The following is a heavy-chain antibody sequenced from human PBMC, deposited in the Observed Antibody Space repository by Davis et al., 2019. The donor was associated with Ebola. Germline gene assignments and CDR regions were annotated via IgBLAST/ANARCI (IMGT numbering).Heavy chain of an antibody. CDR2: TYYSSKWYS. V-gene: IGHV6-1*01. CDR3: TRGWLRSGFDY. J-gene: IGHJ4*02. Sequence: HSQTLSLTCVISGDSVSGSSGAWNWVRQSPSRGLEWLGRTYYSSKWYSDYAVSVRGRISVNADIPKNQFSLQLSSVTPEDTAVYYCTRGWLRSGFDYWGQGNLVIVSS. D-gene: IGHD5-12*01. CDR1: GDSVSGSSGA.